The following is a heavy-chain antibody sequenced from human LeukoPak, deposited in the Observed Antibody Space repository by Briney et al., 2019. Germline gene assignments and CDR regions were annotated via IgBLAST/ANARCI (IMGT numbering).Heavy chain of an antibody. CDR3: ARENSFGSGSYIFDS. CDR1: TYTFTDNS. J-gene: IGHJ4*02. CDR2: INPNSGDT. Sequence: ASVKVSCKASTYTFTDNSIHWVRQAPGQGPQWMGWINPNSGDTHYARNFQDRVTFTRDTSLSTAYMELTSLRSDDTAMYYCARENSFGSGSYIFDSWGQGTLVTVSS. V-gene: IGHV1-2*02. D-gene: IGHD3-10*01.